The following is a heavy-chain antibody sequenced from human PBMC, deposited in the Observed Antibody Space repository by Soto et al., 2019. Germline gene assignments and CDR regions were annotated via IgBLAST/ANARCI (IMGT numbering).Heavy chain of an antibody. CDR3: ARSSSWPYGMDV. Sequence: ASVKVSCKASGYTFTSYYMHWVRQAPGQGLEWMGIINPSGGSTSYAQKFQGRVTMTRDTSTSTVYMELSSLRSEDTAVYYCARSSSWPYGMDVWGQGTTVTGSS. CDR2: INPSGGST. CDR1: GYTFTSYY. J-gene: IGHJ6*02. D-gene: IGHD6-13*01. V-gene: IGHV1-46*03.